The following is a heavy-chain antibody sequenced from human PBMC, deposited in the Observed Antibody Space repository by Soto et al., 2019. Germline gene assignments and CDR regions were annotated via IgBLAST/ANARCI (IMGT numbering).Heavy chain of an antibody. J-gene: IGHJ5*02. CDR3: ARAIAVDNWFDP. Sequence: PSETLSLTCTVSGGSISSFCYYWSWIRQHPGKGLEWIGYIYYSGSTYYNPSLKSRVTISVDTSKNQFSLKLSSVTAADTAVYYCARAIAVDNWFDPWGQGTLVTVSS. CDR1: GGSISSFCYY. V-gene: IGHV4-31*03. D-gene: IGHD6-19*01. CDR2: IYYSGST.